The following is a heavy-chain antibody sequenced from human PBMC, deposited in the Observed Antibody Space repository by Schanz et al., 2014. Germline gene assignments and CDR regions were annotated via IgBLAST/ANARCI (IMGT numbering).Heavy chain of an antibody. V-gene: IGHV3-30*04. CDR1: GFTFNTYT. J-gene: IGHJ5*02. D-gene: IGHD3-10*01. CDR3: AREYRETQDSINWAHNLFDP. Sequence: QVQLQQSAGSVVRPGGSLRLSCVVSGFTFNTYTMHWVRQAPGKGLEWVAAVSWHASGQFYTDSVKGRFTISRDNSKNTLYLEMRSLRVEDTAVYFCAREYRETQDSINWAHNLFDPWGQGTLVTVSS. CDR2: VSWHASGQ.